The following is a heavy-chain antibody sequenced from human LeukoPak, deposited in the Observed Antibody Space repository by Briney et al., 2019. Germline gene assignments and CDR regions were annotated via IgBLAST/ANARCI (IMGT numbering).Heavy chain of an antibody. V-gene: IGHV1-69*13. CDR3: SGGWETNAFDI. CDR1: GGTFSSYA. D-gene: IGHD1-26*01. Sequence: SVKVSCKASGGTFSSYAISWVRQAPGQGLEWMGGIIPIFGTANYAQQFQGRVTITSDESTNTAYMEVSSLKSNDTAVYYCSGGWETNAFDIWGQGSLVIVSS. CDR2: IIPIFGTA. J-gene: IGHJ3*02.